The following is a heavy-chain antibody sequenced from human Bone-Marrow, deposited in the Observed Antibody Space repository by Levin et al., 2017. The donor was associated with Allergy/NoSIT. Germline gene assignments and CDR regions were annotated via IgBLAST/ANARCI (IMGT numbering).Heavy chain of an antibody. J-gene: IGHJ6*03. Sequence: LSLTCAASGFTFSSYWMHWVRQAPGKGLVWVSRINSDGSSTSYADSVKGRFTISRDNAKNTLYLQMNSLRAEDTAVYYCARDRHWIAGYMDVWGKGTTVTVSS. CDR1: GFTFSSYW. CDR2: INSDGSST. V-gene: IGHV3-74*01. D-gene: IGHD2-2*03. CDR3: ARDRHWIAGYMDV.